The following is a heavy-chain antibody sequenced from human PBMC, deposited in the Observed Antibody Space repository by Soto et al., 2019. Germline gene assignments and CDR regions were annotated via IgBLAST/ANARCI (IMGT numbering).Heavy chain of an antibody. CDR2: INPSGGST. J-gene: IGHJ4*02. D-gene: IGHD6-13*01. V-gene: IGHV1-46*01. CDR1: GYTFTSYY. CDR3: ARAQRRYGNNSSSWCPLDY. Sequence: ASVKVSCKASGYTFTSYYMHWVRQAPGQGLEWMGIINPSGGSTSYAQKFQGRVTMTRETSTSTVYMELSSLRSEDTAVYYCARAQRRYGNNSSSWCPLDYWGQGTLVTVSS.